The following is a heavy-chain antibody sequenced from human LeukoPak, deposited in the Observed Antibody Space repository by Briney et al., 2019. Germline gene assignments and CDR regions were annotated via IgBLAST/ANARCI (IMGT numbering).Heavy chain of an antibody. J-gene: IGHJ4*02. Sequence: PGGSLRLSCAASGFTLSSYAMSWVRQAPGKGLXXXXXVSGXGGSTYYADSVKGRFTISRDNSKNTLCLQMNSLRAEDTAVYYCAKDLDIVATITGNWGQGTLVTVSS. CDR1: GFTLSSYA. CDR2: VSGXGGST. V-gene: IGHV3-23*01. D-gene: IGHD5-12*01. CDR3: AKDLDIVATITGN.